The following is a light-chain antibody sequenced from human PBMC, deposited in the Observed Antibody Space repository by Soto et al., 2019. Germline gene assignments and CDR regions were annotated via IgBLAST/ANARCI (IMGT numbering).Light chain of an antibody. J-gene: IGKJ1*01. CDR2: GAS. Sequence: EIVLTQSPATLSLSPGERATLSCRASQSVSSYLAWYQQRPGQAPRLLIYGASFRATDIPNRFSGRGSGTDFTLSISRLEPEDFAVYYCQQYVTSPRTFGQGTKVDIK. V-gene: IGKV3-20*01. CDR1: QSVSSY. CDR3: QQYVTSPRT.